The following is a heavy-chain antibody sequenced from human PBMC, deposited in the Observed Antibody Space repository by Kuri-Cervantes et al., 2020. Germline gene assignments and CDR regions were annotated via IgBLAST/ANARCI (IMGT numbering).Heavy chain of an antibody. Sequence: GGSLRLSCAASEFTFSSYAMHWVRQAPGKGLEWVAVISYDGSNKYYADSVKGRFTISRDNSKNTLYLQMNSLRAEDTAVYYCAKWQRNYYYYGMDVWGQGTTVTVSS. D-gene: IGHD5-24*01. CDR1: EFTFSSYA. CDR2: ISYDGSNK. V-gene: IGHV3-30*18. J-gene: IGHJ6*02. CDR3: AKWQRNYYYYGMDV.